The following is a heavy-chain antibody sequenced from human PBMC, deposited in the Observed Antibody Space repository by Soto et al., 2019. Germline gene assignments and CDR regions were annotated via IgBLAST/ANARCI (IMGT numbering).Heavy chain of an antibody. CDR2: INSIGGTT. CDR1: GFTFSIYA. V-gene: IGHV3-64D*06. CDR3: ARPTYNYDSSGPPAY. J-gene: IGHJ4*02. Sequence: GGSLRLSCSASGFTFSIYAMHWVRQAPGKGLEYVSVINSIGGTTDYADSVKGRFTISRDNSKNTLYLQMSSLRAEDTAVYYCARPTYNYDSSGPPAYWGKGTLVTVSS. D-gene: IGHD3-22*01.